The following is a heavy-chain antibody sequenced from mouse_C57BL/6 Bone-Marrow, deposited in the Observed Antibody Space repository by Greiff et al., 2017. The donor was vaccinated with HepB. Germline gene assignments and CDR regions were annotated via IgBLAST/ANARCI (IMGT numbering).Heavy chain of an antibody. D-gene: IGHD1-1*01. CDR3: AREGITTVVAHFDY. CDR2: VYPYNGGT. V-gene: IGHV1-36*01. Sequence: EVQGVESGPVLVKPGPSVKISCKASGFTFTDYYMHWVKQSHGKSLEWIGLVYPYNGGTSYNQKFKGKATLTVDTSSSTAYMELNSLTSEDSAVYYCAREGITTVVAHFDYWGQGTTLTVSS. CDR1: GFTFTDYY. J-gene: IGHJ2*01.